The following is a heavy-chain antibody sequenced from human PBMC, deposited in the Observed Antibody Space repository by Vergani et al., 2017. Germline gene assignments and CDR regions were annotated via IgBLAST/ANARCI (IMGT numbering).Heavy chain of an antibody. V-gene: IGHV3-7*03. Sequence: EVQLVESGGGLVQPGGSLRLSCAASGFTFSSYWMSWVRQAPGKGLEWVANIKQDGSEKYYVDSVKGRFTISRDNAKNTLYLQMNSLRAEDTAVYYCAKPESNYYDSSGYYSALYYYGMDVWGQGTTVTVSS. CDR3: AKPESNYYDSSGYYSALYYYGMDV. J-gene: IGHJ6*02. D-gene: IGHD3-22*01. CDR1: GFTFSSYW. CDR2: IKQDGSEK.